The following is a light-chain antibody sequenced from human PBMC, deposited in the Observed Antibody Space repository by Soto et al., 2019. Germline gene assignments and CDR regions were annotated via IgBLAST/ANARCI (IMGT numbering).Light chain of an antibody. Sequence: EIVMTQSPATLSVSPGDSATLSCRASQSVSNNLAWYHQKPGQAPRVLIYGASIRATGVPARFSGSGSGTEFTLTISSLQSEDFALFYCQQLRSYPSTFGGGTKVEIK. J-gene: IGKJ4*01. CDR2: GAS. CDR3: QQLRSYPST. V-gene: IGKV3-15*01. CDR1: QSVSNN.